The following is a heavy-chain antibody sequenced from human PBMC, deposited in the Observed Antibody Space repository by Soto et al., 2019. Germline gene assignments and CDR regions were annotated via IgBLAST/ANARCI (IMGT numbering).Heavy chain of an antibody. CDR1: GGGNLRDYR. V-gene: IGHV1-69*01. CDR3: ARGGDGSNFGAVY. J-gene: IGHJ4*02. CDR2: IIPKLGSA. Sequence: QVQLVQSGAKVKEPGSSVKVSCKASGGGNLRDYRTTWVRRAPGQGLEWMGGIIPKLGSANYAQNFQGRVTVTADESTNTVYMELRSLRSDDTAVYYCARGGDGSNFGAVYWGQGTPVTVSS. D-gene: IGHD2-21*01.